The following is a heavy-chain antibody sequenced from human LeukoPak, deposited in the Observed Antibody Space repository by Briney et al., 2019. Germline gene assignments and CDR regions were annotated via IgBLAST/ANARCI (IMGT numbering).Heavy chain of an antibody. J-gene: IGHJ4*02. CDR1: GYTLTSYD. CDR2: MNPASGTT. D-gene: IGHD1-26*01. V-gene: IGHV1-8*01. CDR3: ARGRGLSGSYYDDY. Sequence: GASVKVSCKASGYTLTSYDINWVRQATGQGLEWMGWMNPASGTTGYAQKFQGRVTMTRNTSIGTAYMELNSLRSQDTAVYYCARGRGLSGSYYDDYWGQGTLVTVSS.